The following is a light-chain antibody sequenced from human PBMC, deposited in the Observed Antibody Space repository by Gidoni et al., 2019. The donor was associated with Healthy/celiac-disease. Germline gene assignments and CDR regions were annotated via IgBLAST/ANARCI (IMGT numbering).Light chain of an antibody. V-gene: IGKV3-15*01. CDR3: QQYNNWPPRA. CDR2: GAS. Sequence: EIVMTQSPATLSVSPGERATLSCRASQSVSSNLAWYQQKPGQAPRLLIYGASPRATGIPARFSGSGSGTEFTLTISSLQSEDIAVYYCQQYNNWPPRAFXPXTKVDIK. CDR1: QSVSSN. J-gene: IGKJ3*01.